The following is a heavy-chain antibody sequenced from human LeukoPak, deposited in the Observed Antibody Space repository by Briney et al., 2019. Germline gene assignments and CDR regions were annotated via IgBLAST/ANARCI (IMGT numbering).Heavy chain of an antibody. D-gene: IGHD2-15*01. Sequence: GGSLRLSCAASGFTVTSYAMHWVRQAPGKGLEWVAVISYDGGTKFYADSVKGRFTISRDSSSNTLYLQMDSLRVEDTALYYCARVSEVAAAPGAFDIWGQGKMVTIS. CDR1: GFTVTSYA. V-gene: IGHV3-30-3*01. J-gene: IGHJ3*02. CDR3: ARVSEVAAAPGAFDI. CDR2: ISYDGGTK.